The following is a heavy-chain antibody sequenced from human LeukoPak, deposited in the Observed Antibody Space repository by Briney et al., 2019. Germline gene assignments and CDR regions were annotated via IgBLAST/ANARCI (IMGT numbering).Heavy chain of an antibody. J-gene: IGHJ5*02. D-gene: IGHD2-15*01. CDR2: MNPKSGNT. Sequence: ASVKLSCKASGYTFTSYDINWVRQATGQGPEWMGWMNPKSGNTGYAQKLQGRVTMTRNNSISTAYMELSNLRSEDTAVYYCARGWSRFCSGGSWYSDWFDPWGRGTLVTVSS. CDR3: ARGWSRFCSGGSWYSDWFDP. V-gene: IGHV1-8*01. CDR1: GYTFTSYD.